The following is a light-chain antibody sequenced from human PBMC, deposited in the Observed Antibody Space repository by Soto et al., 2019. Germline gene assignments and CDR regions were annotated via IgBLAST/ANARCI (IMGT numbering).Light chain of an antibody. CDR1: SSNIGTNT. CDR2: DDR. J-gene: IGLJ3*02. Sequence: QSVLTQPPSASGTPGQRVPISCSGSSSNIGTNTVNWYQQLPGTAPVLVVFDDRYRPSGIPERFSGSNSGSTATLTIGRVEAGDEADYYCQVWDRNNNDVLFGGGTKLTVL. V-gene: IGLV1-44*01. CDR3: QVWDRNNNDVL.